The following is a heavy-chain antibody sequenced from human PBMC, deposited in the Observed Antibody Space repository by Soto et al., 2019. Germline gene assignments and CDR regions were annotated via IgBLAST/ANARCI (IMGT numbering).Heavy chain of an antibody. V-gene: IGHV3-11*01. CDR1: GFTFSDYY. CDR2: ISSRSSTI. D-gene: IGHD2-8*01. CDR3: ASGTNGAFFVY. Sequence: QVQLVESGGGLVKPGGSLRLSCAASGFTFSDYYMSWIRQAPGKGLEWVSYISSRSSTIFYADSVKGRFTISRDHVKNSLYLQMNSLRAEDTAVYYCASGTNGAFFVYWGQGILVTVSS. J-gene: IGHJ4*02.